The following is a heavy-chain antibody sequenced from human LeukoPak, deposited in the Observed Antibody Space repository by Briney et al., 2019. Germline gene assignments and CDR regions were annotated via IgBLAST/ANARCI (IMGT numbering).Heavy chain of an antibody. CDR2: INPVGGSA. CDR1: GFTFHSNY. D-gene: IGHD5-24*01. J-gene: IGHJ4*02. V-gene: IGHV1-46*02. CDR3: ARDLGEKAMAFDF. Sequence: ASVKVSCKASGFTFHSNYEHWLRLAPAQGLEWMGMINPVGGSASYSERFQDRITMTRDTSTNTVFMELSSLRSEDTAVYYCARDLGEKAMAFDFWGQGSLVTVSS.